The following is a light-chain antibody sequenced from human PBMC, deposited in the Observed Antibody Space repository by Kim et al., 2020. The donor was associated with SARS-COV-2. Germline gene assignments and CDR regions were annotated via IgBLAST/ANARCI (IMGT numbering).Light chain of an antibody. CDR2: AAS. CDR3: QQSYNTPIT. Sequence: ASVGDRVTITCRASENVDNYLNWYQQMPGKVPKLLIYAASSLQSGVPSRFSGSASGTEFTLTISSLQPEDFATYYCQQSYNTPITFGQGTRLEIK. CDR1: ENVDNY. J-gene: IGKJ5*01. V-gene: IGKV1-39*01.